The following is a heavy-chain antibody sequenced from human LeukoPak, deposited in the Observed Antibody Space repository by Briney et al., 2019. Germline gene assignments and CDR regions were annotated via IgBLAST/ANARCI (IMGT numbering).Heavy chain of an antibody. V-gene: IGHV3-30*02. Sequence: GGSLRLSCAASGFTFSSYGMHWVRQAPGKGLEWVAIIRYDGSNKNYADSVKGRFTISRDNSKNTLYLQMNSLRAEDTAVYYCANHGYSSSWYYFDYWGQGTLVTVSS. D-gene: IGHD6-13*01. J-gene: IGHJ4*02. CDR2: IRYDGSNK. CDR3: ANHGYSSSWYYFDY. CDR1: GFTFSSYG.